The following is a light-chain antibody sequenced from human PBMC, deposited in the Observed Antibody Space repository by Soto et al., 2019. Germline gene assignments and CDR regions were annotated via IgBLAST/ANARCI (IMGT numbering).Light chain of an antibody. CDR2: GAS. Sequence: PGERATLSCRASQSVGSNLAWYQQKPGQAPRLLMYGASTRATGIPAWFSGTGSGAEFTLTISSLQSEDFAVYYCQQYNNRPPWTFGQGTKVEIK. CDR1: QSVGSN. CDR3: QQYNNRPPWT. V-gene: IGKV3-15*01. J-gene: IGKJ1*01.